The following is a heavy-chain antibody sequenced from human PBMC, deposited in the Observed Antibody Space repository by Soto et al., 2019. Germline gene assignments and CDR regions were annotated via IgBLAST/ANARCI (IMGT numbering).Heavy chain of an antibody. Sequence: EVQLVESGGGLVQPGGSLRLSCAASGFTFRTYWLSWVRQVPGKGLEWVANINLDGSAKNYVDSVKGRFTISRDNARNSLYLQMSSLRAEDAALYYCARDGSTSWYSYDYHGMDVGGEGTTVTVSS. J-gene: IGHJ6*04. D-gene: IGHD5-18*01. V-gene: IGHV3-7*05. CDR3: ARDGSTSWYSYDYHGMDV. CDR2: INLDGSAK. CDR1: GFTFRTYW.